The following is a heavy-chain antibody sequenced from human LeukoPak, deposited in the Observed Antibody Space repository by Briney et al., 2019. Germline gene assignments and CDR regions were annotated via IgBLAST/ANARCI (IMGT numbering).Heavy chain of an antibody. CDR2: IDTSGST. J-gene: IGHJ4*02. Sequence: PSETLSLTCTVSGGSISSYYWSWIRQPPGKGLEWIGYIDTSGSTNYNPSLKSRVTVLVDTSKNQFSLKLRSVTAADTAVYYCARALSGSYHRVFDSWGQGTLVTVSS. D-gene: IGHD1-26*01. CDR3: ARALSGSYHRVFDS. CDR1: GGSISSYY. V-gene: IGHV4-4*09.